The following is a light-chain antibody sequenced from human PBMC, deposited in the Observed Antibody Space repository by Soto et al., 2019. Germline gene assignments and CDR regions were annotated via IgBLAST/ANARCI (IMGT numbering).Light chain of an antibody. V-gene: IGKV1-5*03. J-gene: IGKJ2*01. CDR1: QNIDTW. CDR2: KAS. CDR3: QQYTSYSLYT. Sequence: DLQMTQSPSTLSASVGDRVTVTCRASQNIDTWLAWYQQKPGKAPKLLIYKASNLQIGVPSRFSGSGSGTDFTLTINSLQPDDFATYYCQQYTSYSLYTFGQGTKLEIK.